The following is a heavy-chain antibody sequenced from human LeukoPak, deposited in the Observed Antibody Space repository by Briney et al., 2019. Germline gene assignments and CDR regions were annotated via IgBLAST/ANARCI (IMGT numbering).Heavy chain of an antibody. V-gene: IGHV5-51*01. D-gene: IGHD3-3*01. J-gene: IGHJ4*02. CDR2: IYPGDSDT. CDR3: ARLGLYYDFWSGYFDY. Sequence: GESLKISCKGSGYSFTSYWIGWVRQMPGKGLEWMGIIYPGDSDTRYSPSFQGQVTISADKSISTAYLQWSSLKASDTAMYYCARLGLYYDFWSGYFDYWGQATLVTVSS. CDR1: GYSFTSYW.